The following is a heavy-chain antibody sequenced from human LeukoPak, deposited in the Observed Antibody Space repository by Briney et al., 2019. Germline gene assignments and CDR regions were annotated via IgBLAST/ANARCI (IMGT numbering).Heavy chain of an antibody. D-gene: IGHD6-6*01. CDR2: ISWNSGSI. V-gene: IGHV3-9*01. CDR3: ARTPYSSSSGWYFDL. CDR1: GFTFSSYG. Sequence: GWSLRLSCAASGFTFSSYGIHWVRQAPGKGLEWVSGISWNSGSIGYADSVKGRFTISRDNAKNSLYLQMNSLRAEDTAVYYCARTPYSSSSGWYFDLWGRGTLVTVSS. J-gene: IGHJ2*01.